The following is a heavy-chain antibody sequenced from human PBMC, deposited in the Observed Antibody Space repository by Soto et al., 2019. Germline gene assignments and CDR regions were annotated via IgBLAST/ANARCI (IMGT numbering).Heavy chain of an antibody. CDR2: IISISGTA. CDR1: GGTFSSYA. CDR3: ARVYCDDVGYYYYGMDV. D-gene: IGHD4-17*01. V-gene: IGHV1-69*01. J-gene: IGHJ6*02. Sequence: QVQLVQSGAEVKKPGSSVMVSCRASGGTFSSYAISWVRQAPGQGLESMGGIISISGTANYAQKFQGRVTITADESTSTAYMELSSLRCEDTAVYDCARVYCDDVGYYYYGMDVWGQGTTVAVSS.